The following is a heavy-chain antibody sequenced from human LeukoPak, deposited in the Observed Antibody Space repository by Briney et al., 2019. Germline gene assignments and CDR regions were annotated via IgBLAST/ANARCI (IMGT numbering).Heavy chain of an antibody. J-gene: IGHJ6*03. V-gene: IGHV4-61*02. CDR1: GGSISSGSYY. Sequence: SETLSLTCTVSGGSISSGSYYWSWIRQPAGKGLEWIGRIYTSGSTNYNPSLKSRVTISVDTSKNQFSLKLSSVTAADTAVYYCARVVPAAMVYYYYYMDVWGKGTTVTVSS. CDR3: ARVVPAAMVYYYYYMDV. D-gene: IGHD2-2*01. CDR2: IYTSGST.